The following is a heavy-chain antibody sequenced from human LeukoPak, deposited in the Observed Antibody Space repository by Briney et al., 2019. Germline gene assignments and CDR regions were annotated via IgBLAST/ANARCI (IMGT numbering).Heavy chain of an antibody. CDR2: ISYDGSNK. CDR3: ASCPTSGSGSYSFDY. Sequence: GRSLRLSCAASGLTFTTYAMHWVRQAPGKGLEWVAVISYDGSNKYYVDSVKGRFTISRDNAKNSLYLQMNSLRAEDTAVYYCASCPTSGSGSYSFDYWGQGTLVTVSS. CDR1: GLTFTTYA. J-gene: IGHJ4*02. V-gene: IGHV3-30-3*01. D-gene: IGHD1-26*01.